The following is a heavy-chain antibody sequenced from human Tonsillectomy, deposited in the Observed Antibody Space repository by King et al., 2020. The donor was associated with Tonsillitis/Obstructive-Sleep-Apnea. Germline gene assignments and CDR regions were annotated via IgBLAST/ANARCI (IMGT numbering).Heavy chain of an antibody. Sequence: VQLVQSGAEVKKPGSSVKVSCKASGGTFSSYAISWVRQAPGQGLEWMGGIIPIFGTANYAQKFQGRVTITADESTSTAYMELSSLRSEDTAVYYCARDSSRITIFGVVIERYLDYWGQGTLVTVSS. D-gene: IGHD3-3*01. J-gene: IGHJ4*02. CDR1: GGTFSSYA. V-gene: IGHV1-69*12. CDR2: IIPIFGTA. CDR3: ARDSSRITIFGVVIERYLDY.